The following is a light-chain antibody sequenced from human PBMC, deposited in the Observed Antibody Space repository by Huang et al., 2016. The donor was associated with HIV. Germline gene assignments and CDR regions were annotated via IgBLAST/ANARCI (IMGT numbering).Light chain of an antibody. CDR2: AAS. Sequence: DIQMTQSPSSLSASVGDRVTITCRASQSISNYLNWYQQKPGKAPKLLIYAASSLQSGVPSRFSGSGSETDFTLTISSLQPEDFATYYCQQSYSTPWTFGQGTKVEIK. CDR1: QSISNY. J-gene: IGKJ1*01. CDR3: QQSYSTPWT. V-gene: IGKV1-39*01.